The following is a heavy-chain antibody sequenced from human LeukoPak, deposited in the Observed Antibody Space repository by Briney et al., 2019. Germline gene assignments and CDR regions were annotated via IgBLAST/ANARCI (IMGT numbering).Heavy chain of an antibody. CDR1: GDSINAYY. CDR3: ARIKNYYFDY. J-gene: IGHJ4*02. Sequence: DPSETLSLTCTVSGDSINAYYWGWIRQPPGKGLEWIGYIYFSGTTKYNPSLESRVTISVDTSKNQFSLKLSSVTAADTAVYYCARIKNYYFDYWGQGTLVTVSS. CDR2: IYFSGTT. V-gene: IGHV4-59*08.